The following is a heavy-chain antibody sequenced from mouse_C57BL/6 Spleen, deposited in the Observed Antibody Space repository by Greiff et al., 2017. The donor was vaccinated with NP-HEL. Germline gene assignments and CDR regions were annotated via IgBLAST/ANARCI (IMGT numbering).Heavy chain of an antibody. CDR1: GYTFTDHT. V-gene: IGHV1-78*01. J-gene: IGHJ3*01. CDR3: ARGGIYYGSSFWFAY. D-gene: IGHD1-1*01. CDR2: IYPRDGST. Sequence: QVQLQQSDAELVKPGASVKISCKVSGYTFTDHTIHWMKQRPEQGLEWIGYIYPRDGSTKYNEKFKGKATLTADKSSSTAYMQLNSLTSEDSAVYFCARGGIYYGSSFWFAYWGQGTLVTVSA.